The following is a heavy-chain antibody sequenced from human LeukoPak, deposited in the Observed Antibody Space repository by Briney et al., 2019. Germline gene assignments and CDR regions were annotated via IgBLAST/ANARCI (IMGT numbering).Heavy chain of an antibody. V-gene: IGHV3-73*01. D-gene: IGHD6-19*01. CDR2: IRSKANSYAT. Sequence: GSLRLSCAATGFTFSGSAMHWVRQASGKGLEWVGRIRSKANSYATAYAASVKGRCTISRDDSKNTAYLQMNSLKTEDTAVYYCTSRGYSSGWSDPFDYWGQGTLVTVSS. CDR3: TSRGYSSGWSDPFDY. J-gene: IGHJ4*02. CDR1: GFTFSGSA.